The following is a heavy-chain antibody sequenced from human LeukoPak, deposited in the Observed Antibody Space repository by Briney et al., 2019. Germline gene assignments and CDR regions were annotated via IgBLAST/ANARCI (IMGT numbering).Heavy chain of an antibody. CDR3: AREAICSSTTCYFDY. J-gene: IGHJ4*02. Sequence: ASVKVSCKPSGYTFSDYYIHWVRQAPGRGLKWMGWINPNSGGTNFAQKFRGRVTLTRDTSISTAYMELSRLRYDDTAMYYCAREAICSSTTCYFDYWGQGTLVTVSS. CDR1: GYTFSDYY. CDR2: INPNSGGT. D-gene: IGHD2-2*01. V-gene: IGHV1-2*02.